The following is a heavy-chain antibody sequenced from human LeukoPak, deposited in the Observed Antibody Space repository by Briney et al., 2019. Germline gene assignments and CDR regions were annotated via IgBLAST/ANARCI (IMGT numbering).Heavy chain of an antibody. CDR3: ARVGCSGGSCYPDY. CDR1: GGSVSSGTYY. D-gene: IGHD2-15*01. V-gene: IGHV4-61*01. Sequence: PSETLSLTCTVSGGSVSSGTYYWSWIRQPPGKGLEWIGYIYYSGSTKYNPSLESRVTISVDTSKNQFSLKLSSVTAADTAVYYCARVGCSGGSCYPDYWGQGTLVTVSS. J-gene: IGHJ4*02. CDR2: IYYSGST.